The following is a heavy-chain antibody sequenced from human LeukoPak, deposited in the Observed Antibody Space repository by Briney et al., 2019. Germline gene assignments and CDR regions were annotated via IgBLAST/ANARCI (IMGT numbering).Heavy chain of an antibody. CDR3: ARDRGYSYGSTNFDY. CDR1: GDSFSSNSAA. CDR2: TYYRSKWYN. J-gene: IGHJ4*02. V-gene: IGHV6-1*01. Sequence: SQTLSLTCAISGDSFSSNSAAWNWIRQSPSRGLEWLGRTYYRSKWYNDYAVSVRSRITINPDTSKNQFSLQLNSVTPEDTAVYYCARDRGYSYGSTNFDYWGQGTLVTVSS. D-gene: IGHD5-18*01.